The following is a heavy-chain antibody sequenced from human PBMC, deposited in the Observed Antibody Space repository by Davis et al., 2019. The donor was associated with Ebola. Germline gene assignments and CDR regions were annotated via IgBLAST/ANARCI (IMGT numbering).Heavy chain of an antibody. V-gene: IGHV3-30-3*01. J-gene: IGHJ4*01. Sequence: GESLKISCAASGFTFSSYAMHWVRQAPGKGLEWVAVISYDGSNKYYADSVKGRFTISRDNSKNTLYLQMNSLRSDDTAVYYCARGIASSWGHGTLVTVSS. CDR2: ISYDGSNK. D-gene: IGHD2-21*01. CDR3: ARGIASS. CDR1: GFTFSSYA.